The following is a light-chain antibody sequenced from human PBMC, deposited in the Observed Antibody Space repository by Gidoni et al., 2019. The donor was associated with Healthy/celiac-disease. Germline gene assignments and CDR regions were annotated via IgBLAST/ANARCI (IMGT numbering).Light chain of an antibody. V-gene: IGKV4-1*01. CDR3: QQYYSTPPT. CDR1: QSVLYSSNNKNY. Sequence: DIVMTQSPDSLTVSLGERATINCKSSQSVLYSSNNKNYLAWYQQKPGQPPKLLIYWASTLESGVPDRFSGSGSGTDFTLTISSLPAEDVAVYYCQQYYSTPPTFGGGTKVEIK. J-gene: IGKJ4*01. CDR2: WAS.